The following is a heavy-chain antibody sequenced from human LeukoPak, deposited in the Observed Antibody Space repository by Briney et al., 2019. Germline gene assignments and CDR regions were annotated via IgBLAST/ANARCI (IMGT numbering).Heavy chain of an antibody. J-gene: IGHJ3*02. D-gene: IGHD3-10*01. CDR1: GFTFSSQS. CDR3: AKERGGWSYGSGSPLGLPIAFDI. V-gene: IGHV3-48*01. CDR2: ISIRSDTI. Sequence: GGSLRLSCAASGFTFSSQSMNWVRQAPGKGLEWVSYISIRSDTIYYADSVKGRFTISRDNSKNTLYLQMNSLRAEDTAVYYCAKERGGWSYGSGSPLGLPIAFDIWGQGTMVTVSS.